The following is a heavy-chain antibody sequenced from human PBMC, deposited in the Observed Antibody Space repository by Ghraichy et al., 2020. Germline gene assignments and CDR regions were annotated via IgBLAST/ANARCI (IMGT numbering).Heavy chain of an antibody. V-gene: IGHV4-4*07. CDR1: GTSITSYY. D-gene: IGHD2-15*01. CDR3: ARVSGSSNDFFDY. Sequence: SETLSLTCAVSGTSITSYYWSWIRQPAGKGLEWIGRISTSGTTNYNPSLKSRVTMSVDTSKDQFSLKLNSVSAADTAVYYCARVSGSSNDFFDYWGQGTLVTVSS. J-gene: IGHJ4*02. CDR2: ISTSGTT.